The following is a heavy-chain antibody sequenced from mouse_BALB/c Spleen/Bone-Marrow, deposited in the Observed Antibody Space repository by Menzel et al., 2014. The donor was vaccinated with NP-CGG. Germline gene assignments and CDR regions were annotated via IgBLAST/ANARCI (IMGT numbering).Heavy chain of an antibody. CDR1: GYTFSNYW. Sequence: VKLQESGAELVRPGSSVKISCKASGYTFSNYWMNWMKQRPGQGLEWIGQIYPGDGDTNYIGKFTGKATLTADESSSTAYMQLSSLTSEDSAVYFCASRGDYSYAMDYWGQGTSVTVSS. CDR3: ASRGDYSYAMDY. J-gene: IGHJ4*01. CDR2: IYPGDGDT. V-gene: IGHV1-80*01. D-gene: IGHD1-1*01.